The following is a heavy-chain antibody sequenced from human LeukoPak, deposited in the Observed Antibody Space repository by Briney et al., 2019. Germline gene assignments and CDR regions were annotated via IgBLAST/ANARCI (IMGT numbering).Heavy chain of an antibody. CDR1: GGTLSRYA. J-gene: IGHJ6*03. Sequence: ASVKVSFKASGGTLSRYAISQVRQAPGQGLEWMGRIIPIFGTANYAQKFQGRVTITTDESTSTAYMELSSLRSEDTAVYYCAREGTDSSSWYRYYYYYMDVWCKGTTVTVSS. D-gene: IGHD6-13*01. CDR2: IIPIFGTA. CDR3: AREGTDSSSWYRYYYYYMDV. V-gene: IGHV1-69*05.